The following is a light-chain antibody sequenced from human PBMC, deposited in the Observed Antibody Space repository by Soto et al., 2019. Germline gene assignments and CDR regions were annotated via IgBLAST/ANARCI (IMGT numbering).Light chain of an antibody. J-gene: IGLJ3*02. V-gene: IGLV1-51*01. CDR2: DNN. CDR1: GSSIGNNF. CDR3: GTWDSSLSAGV. Sequence: QSVLTQPPSMSAAPGQKVTISCSGSGSSIGNNFVSWYQQLPGTAPKLLIYDNNKRPSGIPDRFSGSKSGTSATLGITGLQTGDEADYYCGTWDSSLSAGVFGGGTQLTVL.